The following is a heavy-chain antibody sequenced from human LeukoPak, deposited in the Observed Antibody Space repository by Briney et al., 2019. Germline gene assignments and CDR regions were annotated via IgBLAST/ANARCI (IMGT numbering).Heavy chain of an antibody. J-gene: IGHJ4*02. D-gene: IGHD1-14*01. CDR2: IYYTGTT. CDR3: ARGAGTTLPNDY. CDR1: GGSISNRIYY. Sequence: PSETLSLTCTVSGGSISNRIYYWGWIRQPPGKGLEWIGSIYYTGTTYYNPSLNSQVTISVDTSNNQFSLKLSSVTAADTAVYYCARGAGTTLPNDYWGQGTLVTVSS. V-gene: IGHV4-39*07.